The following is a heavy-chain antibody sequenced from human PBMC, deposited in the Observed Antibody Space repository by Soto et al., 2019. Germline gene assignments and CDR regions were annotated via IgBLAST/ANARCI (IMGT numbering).Heavy chain of an antibody. D-gene: IGHD6-19*01. V-gene: IGHV4-59*01. Sequence: QVQLQESGPGLVKPSETLSLTCTVSGGSISSYYWSWIRQPPGKGVEWIGYIYYSGSTNYNPSLKSRVTISVDTSKNQFSLKLSSVTAADTAVYYCASGGSSGWSRYFDLWGRGTLVTVSS. J-gene: IGHJ2*01. CDR1: GGSISSYY. CDR3: ASGGSSGWSRYFDL. CDR2: IYYSGST.